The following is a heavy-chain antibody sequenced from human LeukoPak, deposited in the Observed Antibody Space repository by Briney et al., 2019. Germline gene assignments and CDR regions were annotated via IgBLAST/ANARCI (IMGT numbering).Heavy chain of an antibody. V-gene: IGHV4-39*02. Sequence: SETLSLTCTVSGGSISSSSYYWGWIRQPPGKGLEWIGYIYYSGSTYYNPSLKSRVTMSVDTSKNQFSLKLSSVTAADTAVYYCAREEFVSIDYWGQGTLVTVSS. CDR2: IYYSGST. CDR3: AREEFVSIDY. D-gene: IGHD3-10*01. CDR1: GGSISSSSYY. J-gene: IGHJ4*02.